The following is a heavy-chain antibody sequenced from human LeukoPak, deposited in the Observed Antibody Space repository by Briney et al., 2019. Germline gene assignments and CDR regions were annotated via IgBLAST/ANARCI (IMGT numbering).Heavy chain of an antibody. CDR1: GYTFTGYY. CDR2: INPNSGGT. Sequence: ASVKVSCKASGYTFTGYYMHWVRQAPGQGLEWMGWINPNSGGTNYAQKFQGRVTMTRDTSISTAYMELSRLRSDDTAVYYCAGTMVRGVIRPDYWGQGTLVTVSS. V-gene: IGHV1-2*02. J-gene: IGHJ4*02. CDR3: AGTMVRGVIRPDY. D-gene: IGHD3-10*01.